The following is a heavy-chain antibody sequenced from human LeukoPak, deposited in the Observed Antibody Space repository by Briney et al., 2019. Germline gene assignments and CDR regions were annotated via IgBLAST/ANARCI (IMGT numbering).Heavy chain of an antibody. CDR1: GFIFSRYG. J-gene: IGHJ4*02. CDR3: ARDRRLASFDY. Sequence: PGGSLRLSCAASGFIFSRYGMHWVRQAPGKGLEWVAFIRYDGNNKYFADSLKGRFTISRDNSKNTLYLQMNSLRAEDAAIYYCARDRRLASFDYGGQGTLVTVSS. CDR2: IRYDGNNK. V-gene: IGHV3-30*02. D-gene: IGHD6-25*01.